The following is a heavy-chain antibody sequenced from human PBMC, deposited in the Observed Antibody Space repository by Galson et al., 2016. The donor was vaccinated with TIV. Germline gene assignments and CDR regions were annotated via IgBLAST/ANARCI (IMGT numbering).Heavy chain of an antibody. CDR3: AKVAKSGDYSWYAFDV. CDR2: LSLSGAYT. J-gene: IGHJ3*01. V-gene: IGHV3-23*01. Sequence: SLRLSCAASGFSFRNYVMSWVRLAPGKGLEWVSSLSLSGAYTYYADSVKGRFTISRDNSKYTLFLQLNSLRAGDTAIYYCAKVAKSGDYSWYAFDVWGQGTVVTVSS. CDR1: GFSFRNYV. D-gene: IGHD1-26*01.